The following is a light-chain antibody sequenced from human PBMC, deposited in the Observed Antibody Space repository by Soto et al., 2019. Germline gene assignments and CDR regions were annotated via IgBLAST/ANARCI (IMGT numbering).Light chain of an antibody. CDR3: QQSYSTPYT. CDR2: GAS. CDR1: QTISSY. J-gene: IGKJ2*01. V-gene: IGKV1-39*01. Sequence: DIQMTQSPSSLSASVGDRVTITCRASQTISSYLNWYHQKAGKAPRLLIYGASSLQSRVPSMFSGSGSGTDFTLAINTLQPEDFATYCCQQSYSTPYTFGQGTKLEIK.